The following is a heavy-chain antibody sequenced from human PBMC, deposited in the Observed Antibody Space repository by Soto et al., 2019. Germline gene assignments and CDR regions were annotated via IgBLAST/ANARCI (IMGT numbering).Heavy chain of an antibody. J-gene: IGHJ6*03. V-gene: IGHV3-30*18. CDR1: GFTFSSYG. CDR3: AKVALGRGSSSHQHYYYYYMDV. D-gene: IGHD6-6*01. CDR2: ISYDGSNK. Sequence: QVQLVESGGGVVQPGRSLRLSCAASGFTFSSYGMHWVRQAPGKGLEWVAVISYDGSNKYYADSVKGRFTISRDNSKNTLYLQMKSLRAEDTAVYYCAKVALGRGSSSHQHYYYYYMDVWGKGTTVTVSS.